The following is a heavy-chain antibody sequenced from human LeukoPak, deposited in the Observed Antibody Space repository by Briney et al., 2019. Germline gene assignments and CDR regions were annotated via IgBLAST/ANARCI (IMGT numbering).Heavy chain of an antibody. CDR3: ARGDYDSSGYYFDY. J-gene: IGHJ4*02. CDR1: GGSISSSSYY. Sequence: PSETLSLTCTVSGGSISSSSYYWGWIRQPPGKGLEWIGSIYYTGSTHYNPSLKSRVTISVDTSKNQFSLKLSSVTAADTAVYYCARGDYDSSGYYFDYWGQGTLVTVSS. CDR2: IYYTGST. V-gene: IGHV4-39*07. D-gene: IGHD3-22*01.